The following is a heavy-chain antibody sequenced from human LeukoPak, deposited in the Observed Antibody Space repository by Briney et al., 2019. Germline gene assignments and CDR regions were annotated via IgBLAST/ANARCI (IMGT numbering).Heavy chain of an antibody. J-gene: IGHJ6*03. CDR1: GGSIRGYY. CDR2: IYYSGST. D-gene: IGHD5-12*01. Sequence: SETLSLTCTVSGGSIRGYYWSWIRQPPGKGLEYIGYIYYSGSTNYNPSLKSRVTISVDTSKNQFSLKLSSVTAADTAVYYCARDFVATDPEQNYYYYYMDVWGKGTTVTISS. CDR3: ARDFVATDPEQNYYYYYMDV. V-gene: IGHV4-59*01.